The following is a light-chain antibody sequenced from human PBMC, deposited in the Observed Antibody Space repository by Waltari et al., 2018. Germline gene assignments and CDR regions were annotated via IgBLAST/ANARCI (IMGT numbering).Light chain of an antibody. CDR3: MQALQTPWT. J-gene: IGKJ1*01. V-gene: IGKV2-28*01. CDR2: LGS. CDR1: QSLLHSNGYNY. Sequence: DIVVTQSPLALPVTPGAPASISCRSSQSLLHSNGYNYLDWYVQKPGQSPQVLIYLGSNRASGVPDRFSGSGSGTDFTLKISRVEAEDVGVYYCMQALQTPWTFGQGTKVEIK.